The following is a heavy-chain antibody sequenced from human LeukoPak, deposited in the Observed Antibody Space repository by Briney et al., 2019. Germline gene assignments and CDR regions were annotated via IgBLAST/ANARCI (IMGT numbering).Heavy chain of an antibody. CDR3: AREWGNKAFDY. D-gene: IGHD7-27*01. CDR1: GYTFTSYG. CDR2: INPSGGST. V-gene: IGHV1-46*01. Sequence: ASVKVSCKASGYTFTSYGFSWVRQAPGQGLEWMGIINPSGGSTSYAQKFQGRVTMTKDTSTSTVYMELSSLRSEDTAVYYCAREWGNKAFDYWGQGTLVTVSS. J-gene: IGHJ4*02.